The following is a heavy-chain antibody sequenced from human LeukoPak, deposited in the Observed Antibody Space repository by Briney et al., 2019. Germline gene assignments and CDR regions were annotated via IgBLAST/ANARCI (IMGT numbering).Heavy chain of an antibody. Sequence: GGSLRLSCAASGFTFSSHGINWVRQAPGKGLEWVAVIWNHGRTQYYADSMKGRFSISRDNSKNTVYLQMNSLRDEDTAVYYCARISGIYYDDLWGQGTLVTVSS. V-gene: IGHV3-33*01. CDR3: ARISGIYYDDL. CDR1: GFTFSSHG. J-gene: IGHJ4*02. CDR2: IWNHGRTQ. D-gene: IGHD3-10*01.